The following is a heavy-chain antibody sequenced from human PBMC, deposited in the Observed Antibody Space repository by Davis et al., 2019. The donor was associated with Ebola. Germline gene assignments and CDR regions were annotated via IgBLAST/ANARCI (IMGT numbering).Heavy chain of an antibody. Sequence: PSETLSLTCTVSGASMSNDNWSWIRQSPGKGLEWIGYIHYSGSTNFNPSLKSRVTISVDKSKNHFSLNLKSVTAADTAVYYCARLMVRGLEGHYYGMDVWGQRTMVTVSS. D-gene: IGHD3-10*01. J-gene: IGHJ6*02. CDR2: IHYSGST. CDR3: ARLMVRGLEGHYYGMDV. V-gene: IGHV4-59*08. CDR1: GASMSNDN.